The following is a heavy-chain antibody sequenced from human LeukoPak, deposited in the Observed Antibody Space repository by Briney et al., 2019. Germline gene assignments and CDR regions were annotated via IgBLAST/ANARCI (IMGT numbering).Heavy chain of an antibody. Sequence: PSETLSLTCTVSGGSISSSSYYWGWIRQPPGKGLEWIGSIYYSGSTNYNPSLKSRVTISVDTSKNQFSLKLSSVTAADTAVYYCAREAYNWNYGSEFDYWGQGTLVTVSS. CDR3: AREAYNWNYGSEFDY. D-gene: IGHD1-7*01. V-gene: IGHV4-39*07. J-gene: IGHJ4*02. CDR2: IYYSGST. CDR1: GGSISSSSYY.